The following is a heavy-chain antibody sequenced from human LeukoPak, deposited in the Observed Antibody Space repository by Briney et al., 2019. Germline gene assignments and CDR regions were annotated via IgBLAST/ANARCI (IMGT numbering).Heavy chain of an antibody. D-gene: IGHD1-7*01. CDR1: GGSISSSSYY. CDR3: ARDGTLWSRPFDY. V-gene: IGHV4-39*02. J-gene: IGHJ4*02. Sequence: SETLSLTCTVSGGSISSSSYYWAWIRQPPGKGLEWIGSIFYSGSGYYNPSLKSRVTISVDTSKNQFSLKVNSVTAADTAVYFCARDGTLWSRPFDYWGQGTLVTVSS. CDR2: IFYSGSG.